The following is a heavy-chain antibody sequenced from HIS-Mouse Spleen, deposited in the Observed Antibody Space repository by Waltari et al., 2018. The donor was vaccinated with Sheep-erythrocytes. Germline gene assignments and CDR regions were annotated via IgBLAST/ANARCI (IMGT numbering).Heavy chain of an antibody. Sequence: QVQLQQWGAGLLKPSETLSLTCAVYGGSFSGYYWSWIRQPPGKGLEWIGEIKQGGSPNYNPSLKSRVPISVDTSKNQFSLKLSSVTAADTAVYYCALSVDLAGAFDIWGQGTMVTVSS. CDR3: ALSVDLAGAFDI. CDR1: GGSFSGYY. CDR2: IKQGGSP. D-gene: IGHD6-19*01. V-gene: IGHV4-34*01. J-gene: IGHJ3*02.